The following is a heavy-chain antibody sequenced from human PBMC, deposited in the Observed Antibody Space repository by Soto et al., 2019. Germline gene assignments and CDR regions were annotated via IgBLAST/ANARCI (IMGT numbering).Heavy chain of an antibody. V-gene: IGHV2-26*01. CDR3: ARIAAYKLLSGLSWFDP. J-gene: IGHJ5*02. CDR2: IFSNDEK. CDR1: GFSLSNARMG. Sequence: SGPTLVNPTETLTLTCTVSGFSLSNARMGVSWIRQPPGKALEWLAHIFSNDEKSYSTSLKSRLTISKGTSKSQVVLTMTNMEPVDTDTYYCARIAAYKLLSGLSWFDPWGQGNLVTVSS. D-gene: IGHD2-2*01.